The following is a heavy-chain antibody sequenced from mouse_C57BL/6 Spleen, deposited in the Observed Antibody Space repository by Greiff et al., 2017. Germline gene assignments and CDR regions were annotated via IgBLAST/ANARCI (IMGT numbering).Heavy chain of an antibody. CDR3: ARYPYYFDD. CDR2: IRNKANGYTT. J-gene: IGHJ1*03. V-gene: IGHV7-3*01. Sequence: EVKLVESGGGLVQPGGSLSLSCAASGFTFTDYYMSWVRQPPGKALEWLGFIRNKANGYTTEYSASVKGRFTISRDNSQSILYLQMKALRAEERATYNGARYPYYFDDWGTGTTVTVSS. CDR1: GFTFTDYY.